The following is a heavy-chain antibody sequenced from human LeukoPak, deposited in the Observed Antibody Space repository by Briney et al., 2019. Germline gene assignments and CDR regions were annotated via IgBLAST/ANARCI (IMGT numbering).Heavy chain of an antibody. V-gene: IGHV3-9*01. CDR3: AKQGHDYGRPIDY. CDR2: ISWNSGSI. Sequence: GGSLRLSCAASGFTFDDYAMHWVRQAPGKGLEWVSGISWNSGSIGYADSVKGRFTISRDNAKNSLYLQMNSLRAEDTALYYCAKQGHDYGRPIDYWGQGTLVTVSS. CDR1: GFTFDDYA. D-gene: IGHD4-17*01. J-gene: IGHJ4*02.